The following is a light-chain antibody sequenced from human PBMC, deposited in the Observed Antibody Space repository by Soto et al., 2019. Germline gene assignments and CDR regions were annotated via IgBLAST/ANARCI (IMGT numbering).Light chain of an antibody. CDR2: DVS. V-gene: IGLV2-14*01. J-gene: IGLJ2*01. CDR3: SSFGGSSTR. Sequence: QSVLTQPASVSGSPGQSITISCTGTSSDVGGSNYVSWYQQHPGEAPKLMIYDVSYRPSGISNRFSGSKSGNTASLTISRLQDEDEADYFCSSFGGSSTRFGGGTKVTVL. CDR1: SSDVGGSNY.